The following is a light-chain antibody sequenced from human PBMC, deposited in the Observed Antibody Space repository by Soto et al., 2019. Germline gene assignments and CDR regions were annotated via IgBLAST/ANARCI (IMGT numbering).Light chain of an antibody. J-gene: IGKJ1*01. CDR2: SAS. Sequence: DIQMTQSPYSLSASVGDSVTITCRASQNIRTYLNWYQQKPGRAPKLLIHSASALPSGVPSKFSDSGSGTDFTLTISSLQPEDFATYYCQQYNSYPRTFGQGTKVDIK. V-gene: IGKV1-16*02. CDR1: QNIRTY. CDR3: QQYNSYPRT.